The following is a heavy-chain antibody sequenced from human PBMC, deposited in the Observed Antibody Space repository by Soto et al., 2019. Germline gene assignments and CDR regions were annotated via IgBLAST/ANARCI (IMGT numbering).Heavy chain of an antibody. V-gene: IGHV3-53*01. Sequence: GGSLRLSCAASGFTVSSNYMSWVRQAPGKGLEWVSVIYSGGSTYYADSVKGRFTISRDNSKNTLYLQMNSLRAEDTAVYYCARDGRPIAARSSPYDAFDIWGQGTMVTVSS. J-gene: IGHJ3*02. CDR3: ARDGRPIAARSSPYDAFDI. CDR1: GFTVSSNY. D-gene: IGHD6-6*01. CDR2: IYSGGST.